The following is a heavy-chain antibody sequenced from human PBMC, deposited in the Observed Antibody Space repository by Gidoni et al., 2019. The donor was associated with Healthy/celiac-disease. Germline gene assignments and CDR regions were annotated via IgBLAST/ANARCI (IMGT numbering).Heavy chain of an antibody. Sequence: EVQLVESGGGLVQPGGSLRLSCAASGFPFSTAWLSWVRQAPGKGLEWVGRIKSKTDGGTTDYAAPVKGRFTISRDDSKNTLYLQMNSLKTEDTAVYYCTTPLFPYDDDSSGYYYDYWGQGTLVTVSS. J-gene: IGHJ4*02. CDR3: TTPLFPYDDDSSGYYYDY. CDR1: GFPFSTAW. CDR2: IKSKTDGGTT. V-gene: IGHV3-15*01. D-gene: IGHD3-22*01.